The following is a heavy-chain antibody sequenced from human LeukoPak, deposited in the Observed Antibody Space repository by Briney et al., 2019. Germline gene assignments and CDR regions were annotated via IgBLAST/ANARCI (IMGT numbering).Heavy chain of an antibody. Sequence: GGSLRLSCAASGLTFSSYWMRWVRQAPGKGLVWVSRINSDGSSTSYADSVKGRFTISRDNAKNTLYLQMNSLRAEDTAVYYCARRSSGSPPYYFGYWGQGTLVTVSS. CDR1: GLTFSSYW. CDR2: INSDGSST. D-gene: IGHD1-26*01. J-gene: IGHJ4*02. CDR3: ARRSSGSPPYYFGY. V-gene: IGHV3-74*01.